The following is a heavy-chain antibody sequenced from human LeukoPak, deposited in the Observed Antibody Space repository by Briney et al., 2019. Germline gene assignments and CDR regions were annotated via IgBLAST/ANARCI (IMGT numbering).Heavy chain of an antibody. CDR2: IYSGGNT. V-gene: IGHV3-53*01. Sequence: GGFLRLSCAASGFTFSSYAMSWVRQAPGKGLEWVSVIYSGGNTYYADSVKGRFTISRDNTKNTLYVQMNSLRAEDTAVYYCATRGLQGDFDYWGQGTLVTVSS. CDR3: ATRGLQGDFDY. D-gene: IGHD3-16*01. CDR1: GFTFSSYA. J-gene: IGHJ4*02.